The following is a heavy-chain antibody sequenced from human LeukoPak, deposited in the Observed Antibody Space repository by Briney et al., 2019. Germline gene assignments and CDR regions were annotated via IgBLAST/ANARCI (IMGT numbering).Heavy chain of an antibody. CDR1: GGSISSYY. J-gene: IGHJ6*02. V-gene: IGHV4-4*07. Sequence: SETLSLTCTVSGGSISSYYWSWIRQPAGKGLEWIGRIYTSGSTNYNPSLKSRVTMSVDTSKNQFSLKLSSVTAADTAVYYCARDFYDFGVVTPPYYYYYGMDVWGQGTTVTVSS. CDR3: ARDFYDFGVVTPPYYYYYGMDV. CDR2: IYTSGST. D-gene: IGHD3-3*01.